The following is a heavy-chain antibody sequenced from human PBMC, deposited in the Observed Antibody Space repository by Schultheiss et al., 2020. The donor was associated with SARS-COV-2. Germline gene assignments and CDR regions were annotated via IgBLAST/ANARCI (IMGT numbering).Heavy chain of an antibody. CDR2: ISYDGSNK. CDR3: ARGPVLRGVIIGGLDY. CDR1: GFTFSDYY. V-gene: IGHV3-30*03. Sequence: GGSLRLSCAASGFTFSDYYMSWIRQAPGKGLEWVAVISYDGSNKYYADSVKGRFTISRDNAKNSLYLQMNSLRAEDTAVYYCARGPVLRGVIIGGLDYWGRGSLVTVSS. D-gene: IGHD3-10*01. J-gene: IGHJ4*02.